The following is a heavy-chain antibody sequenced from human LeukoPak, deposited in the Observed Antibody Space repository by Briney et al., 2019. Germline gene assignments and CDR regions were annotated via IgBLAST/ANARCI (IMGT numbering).Heavy chain of an antibody. CDR3: ARMRGYLFDY. V-gene: IGHV4-30-2*01. CDR1: GDSISSGGYY. J-gene: IGHJ4*02. CDR2: IYHSGST. Sequence: SQTLSLTCTVSGDSISSGGYYWSWIRQPPGKGLEWIGYIYHSGSTYYNPSLKSRVTISVDRSKNQFSLKLSSVTAADTAVYYCARMRGYLFDYWGQGTLVTVSS. D-gene: IGHD3-3*01.